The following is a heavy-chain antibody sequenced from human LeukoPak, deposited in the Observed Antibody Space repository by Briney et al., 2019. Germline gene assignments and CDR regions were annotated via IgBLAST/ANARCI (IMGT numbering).Heavy chain of an antibody. CDR3: AKAPYSRYFDY. CDR1: GFTFSSYA. J-gene: IGHJ4*02. Sequence: PXGGSLRLSCAASGFTFSSYAMHWVRQAPDKGLGWVAFIRYDGSDKYYADSVKGRFTISRDNSKNTLFLQTNSLRVEDTAVYYCAKAPYSRYFDYWGQGTLVTVSS. CDR2: IRYDGSDK. D-gene: IGHD1-26*01. V-gene: IGHV3-30*02.